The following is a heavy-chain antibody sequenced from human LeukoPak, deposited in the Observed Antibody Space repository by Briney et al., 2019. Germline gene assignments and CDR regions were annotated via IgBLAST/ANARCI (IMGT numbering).Heavy chain of an antibody. V-gene: IGHV3-48*01. J-gene: IGHJ4*02. CDR1: GFTFSTYP. Sequence: GGSLRLSCAASGFTFSTYPMNWVRQAPGKGLEWISHIRDSGTTDYADSVKGRFTISRDNAKSSLYLQLSGLRAEDTAVYYCARDHDFAFDNWGQGTLVTVSS. CDR3: ARDHDFAFDN. D-gene: IGHD2-21*02. CDR2: IRDSGTT.